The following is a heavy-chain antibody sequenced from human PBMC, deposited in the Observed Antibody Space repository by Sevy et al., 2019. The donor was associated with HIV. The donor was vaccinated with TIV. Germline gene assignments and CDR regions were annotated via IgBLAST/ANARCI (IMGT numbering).Heavy chain of an antibody. Sequence: GGSLRLSCAASVFTFSSYAMHWVRQAPGKGLEWVAVISYDGSNKYYADSVKGRFTISRDNSKNTLYLQMNSLRAEDTAVYYCARAPRGIQLWALDYWGQGTLVTVSS. V-gene: IGHV3-30-3*01. J-gene: IGHJ4*02. D-gene: IGHD5-18*01. CDR3: ARAPRGIQLWALDY. CDR2: ISYDGSNK. CDR1: VFTFSSYA.